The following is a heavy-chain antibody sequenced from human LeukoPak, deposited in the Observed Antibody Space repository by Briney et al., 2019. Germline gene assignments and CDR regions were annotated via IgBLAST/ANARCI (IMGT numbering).Heavy chain of an antibody. CDR1: GFSLSNYA. D-gene: IGHD6-19*01. Sequence: GGSLRLSCAASGFSLSNYAMTWVRQAPGKGLEWVSGISGSGGSTYYADSVKGRFTISRDNSKNTPYLQMNSLRAEDTAVYYCARGYSSGWWGYYFDYWGQGTLVTVSP. CDR2: ISGSGGST. CDR3: ARGYSSGWWGYYFDY. V-gene: IGHV3-23*01. J-gene: IGHJ4*02.